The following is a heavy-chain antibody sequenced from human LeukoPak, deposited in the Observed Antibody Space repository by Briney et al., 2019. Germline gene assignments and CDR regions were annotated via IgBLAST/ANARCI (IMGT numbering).Heavy chain of an antibody. CDR2: VYYTGST. D-gene: IGHD3-22*01. CDR3: ARLPTDHYYDSSGYYFWFDP. CDR1: DGSINTTSDY. Sequence: SETLSLTCSVSDGSINTTSDYWGWVRQPPGKGLEWIGSVYYTGSTYYNAPFKSRVTISIDTSKNQFSLKLSSVTAADTAVYYCARLPTDHYYDSSGYYFWFDPWGQGTLVTVSS. J-gene: IGHJ5*02. V-gene: IGHV4-39*07.